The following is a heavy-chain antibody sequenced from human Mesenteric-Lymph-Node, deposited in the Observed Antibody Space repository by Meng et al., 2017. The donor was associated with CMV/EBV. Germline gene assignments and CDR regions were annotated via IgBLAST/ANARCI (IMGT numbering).Heavy chain of an antibody. CDR3: ARGRVVYGSSISYYSPNWFDP. J-gene: IGHJ5*02. D-gene: IGHD2-2*01. CDR1: GHC. CDR2: INHRGGT. V-gene: IGHV4-34*01. Sequence: GHCLSCLRPPQGEGLARIAEINHRGGTNSHPTLNSQVTISLDRSKNQFSLKLSSVTPADTAVFYCARGRVVYGSSISYYSPNWFDPWGQGSLVTVSS.